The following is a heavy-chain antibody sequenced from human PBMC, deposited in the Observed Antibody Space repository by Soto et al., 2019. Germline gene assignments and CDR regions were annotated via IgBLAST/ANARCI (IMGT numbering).Heavy chain of an antibody. D-gene: IGHD2-2*01. Sequence: PSETLSLTCSVSGGSLFRHYWSWIRQPPGKGLEWIGYIYDDGRSHFNPSLKSRVTMSIDTSKNQFSLKVYSVSAADTAVYYCVRDRDILVVPVDKRRHFFYYGLDVWGQGTTVTVSS. CDR1: GGSLFRHY. CDR2: IYDDGRS. CDR3: VRDRDILVVPVDKRRHFFYYGLDV. J-gene: IGHJ6*02. V-gene: IGHV4-59*11.